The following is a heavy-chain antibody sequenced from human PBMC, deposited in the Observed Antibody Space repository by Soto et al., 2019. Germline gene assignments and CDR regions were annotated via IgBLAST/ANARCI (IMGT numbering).Heavy chain of an antibody. CDR3: AREGSRDYDRSGYYPFDY. CDR1: GFTFSSYA. CDR2: ISGIDGST. V-gene: IGHV3-23*01. J-gene: IGHJ4*01. D-gene: IGHD3-22*01. Sequence: GGSLRLSCAASGFTFSSYAMSWVRQAPGKGLEWVSGISGIDGSTYYADSTKGRFTISRDNSKNTLFLQMNSLRADDTALYYCAREGSRDYDRSGYYPFDYWGHGSLVTVSS.